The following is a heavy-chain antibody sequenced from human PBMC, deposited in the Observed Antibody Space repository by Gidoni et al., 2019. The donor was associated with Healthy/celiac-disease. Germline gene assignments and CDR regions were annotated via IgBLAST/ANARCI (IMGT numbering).Heavy chain of an antibody. J-gene: IGHJ6*02. CDR2: RSYDGSNK. V-gene: IGHV3-30*04. CDR1: VFTFLCYA. D-gene: IGHD1-26*01. Sequence: QVQLVESGRGVVQPGRSLSLSCASSVFTFLCYAMHWVRQAPGKGLEWVAVRSYDGSNKYYAEAVKGRFTICRENSKNKLYMKMNSLRAEDTAVYDCARDIVVATRYYYGMDVWGQGTTVTVSS. CDR3: ARDIVVATRYYYGMDV.